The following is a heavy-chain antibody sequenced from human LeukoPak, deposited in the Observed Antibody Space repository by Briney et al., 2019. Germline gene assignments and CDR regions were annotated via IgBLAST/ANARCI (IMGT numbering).Heavy chain of an antibody. V-gene: IGHV1-69*05. Sequence: SVKVSCKASGGTFSSYAISWVRQAPGQGLEWMGRIIPIFGTANYAQKFQGRVTITTDESTSTAYMELSSLRSEDTAVYYCARDPYYYDSSGCYRDWGQGTLVTVSS. CDR3: ARDPYYYDSSGCYRD. J-gene: IGHJ4*02. D-gene: IGHD3-22*01. CDR2: IIPIFGTA. CDR1: GGTFSSYA.